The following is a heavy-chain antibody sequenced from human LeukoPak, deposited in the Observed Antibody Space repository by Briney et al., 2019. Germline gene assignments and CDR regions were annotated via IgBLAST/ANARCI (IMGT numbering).Heavy chain of an antibody. J-gene: IGHJ4*02. CDR2: IYYSGST. CDR3: ARASYPTSLGY. V-gene: IGHV4-30-4*01. CDR1: GGSISSGDYY. Sequence: SETLSLTCTVSGGSISSGDYYWSWIRQPPGKGLEWIGYIYYSGSTYYNPSLKGRVTISVDTSKNQFSLRLSSVTAADTAVYYCARASYPTSLGYWGQGTLVTVSS.